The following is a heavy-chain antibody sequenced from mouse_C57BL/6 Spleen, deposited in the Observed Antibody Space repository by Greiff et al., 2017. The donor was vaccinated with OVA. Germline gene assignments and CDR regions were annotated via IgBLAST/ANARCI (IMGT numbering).Heavy chain of an antibody. Sequence: QVQLQQPGTELVKPGASVKLSCKASGYTFTSYWMHWVKQRPGQGLVWIGNINPSNGGTNCNEKFKSKATLTVDKASSTAYMQLSSLTSENSTVYYCARWQYYGSSYLAYWGQGTLVTVS. CDR1: GYTFTSYW. CDR3: ARWQYYGSSYLAY. CDR2: INPSNGGT. V-gene: IGHV1-53*01. J-gene: IGHJ3*01. D-gene: IGHD1-1*01.